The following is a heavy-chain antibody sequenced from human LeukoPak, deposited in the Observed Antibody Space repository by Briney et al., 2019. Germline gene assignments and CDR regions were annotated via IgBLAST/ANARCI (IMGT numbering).Heavy chain of an antibody. CDR1: GFTFSSYA. Sequence: RGSLRLSCTASGFTFSSYAMSWVRQAPGKGLEWVSAISGGGDDTYYADSVKGRFTISRDNSKNTLYLQMNSRRVEDTAIYYCVKEMGSVDTAMVSLSRLGYWGQGTLVTVSS. CDR3: VKEMGSVDTAMVSLSRLGY. V-gene: IGHV3-23*01. J-gene: IGHJ4*02. CDR2: ISGGGDDT. D-gene: IGHD5-18*01.